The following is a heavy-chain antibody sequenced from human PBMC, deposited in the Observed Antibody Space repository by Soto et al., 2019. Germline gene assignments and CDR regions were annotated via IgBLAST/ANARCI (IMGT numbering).Heavy chain of an antibody. CDR1: GGTFSSYT. CDR2: IIPILGIA. V-gene: IGHV1-69*02. Sequence: QVQLVQSGAEVKKPGSSVKVSCKASGGTFSSYTISWVRQAPGQGLEWMGRIIPILGIANYAQKFQGRVTITADKSTSTAYMELSSLRSEDTAVYYCARQRGYSRSYYYYYGMDVWGQGTTVTVSS. J-gene: IGHJ6*02. D-gene: IGHD5-18*01. CDR3: ARQRGYSRSYYYYYGMDV.